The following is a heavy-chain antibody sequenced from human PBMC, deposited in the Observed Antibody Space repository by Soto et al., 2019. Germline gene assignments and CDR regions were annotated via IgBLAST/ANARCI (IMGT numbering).Heavy chain of an antibody. CDR3: ARAKFESTGWHQFDI. Sequence: SETLSLTCTVSGGSFTCHFWSWVRQPPGKGLEWIGEVSHSGNTKYYPSLRSRVTLSVDSSKNQISLAPTSVTAADTAVYYCARAKFESTGWHQFDIWGQGTLVTVSS. CDR2: VSHSGNT. D-gene: IGHD7-27*01. CDR1: GGSFTCHF. J-gene: IGHJ4*02. V-gene: IGHV4-34*01.